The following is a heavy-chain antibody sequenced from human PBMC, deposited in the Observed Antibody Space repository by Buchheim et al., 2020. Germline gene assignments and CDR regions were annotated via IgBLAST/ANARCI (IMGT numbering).Heavy chain of an antibody. CDR3: ARGPIRCSGGKCYSSGIDY. CDR2: MNPNSGNT. Sequence: QVQLVQSGAEVKKPGASVKVSCKASGYTFTSDDINWVRQATGQGLEWMGWMNPNSGNTGYAQKFQGRVTMTRDTSTSTAYMYLSSLRSEDTAIYYCARGPIRCSGGKCYSSGIDYWGQGTL. D-gene: IGHD2-15*01. V-gene: IGHV1-8*01. CDR1: GYTFTSDD. J-gene: IGHJ4*02.